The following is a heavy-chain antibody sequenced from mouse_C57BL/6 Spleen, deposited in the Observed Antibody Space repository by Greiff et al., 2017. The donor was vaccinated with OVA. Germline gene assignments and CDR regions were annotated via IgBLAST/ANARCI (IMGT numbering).Heavy chain of an antibody. D-gene: IGHD2-3*01. V-gene: IGHV5-9-1*02. CDR3: TRDLYDFLVFDV. J-gene: IGHJ1*03. CDR1: GFTFSSYA. CDR2: ISSGGDYI. Sequence: EVNVVESGEGLVKPGGSLKLSCAASGFTFSSYAMSWVRQTPEKRLEWVAYISSGGDYIYYADTVKGRFTISRDNARNTLYLQMSSLKSEDTAMYYCTRDLYDFLVFDVWGTGTTVTVSS.